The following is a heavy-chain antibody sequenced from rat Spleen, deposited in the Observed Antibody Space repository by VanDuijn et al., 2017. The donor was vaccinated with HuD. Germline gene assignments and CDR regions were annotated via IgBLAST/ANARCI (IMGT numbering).Heavy chain of an antibody. CDR2: MWSHGDT. Sequence: QVQLMESGPGLVQPSETLSLTCTVSGFSLTTYHVHWVRQSPGKGLEWMGVMWSHGDTSYNSALKSRLSISWDSSKSQFFLKMNSLQTEDTATYYCARDPPYYSGDYFDYWGHGVMVTVSS. CDR3: ARDPPYYSGDYFDY. D-gene: IGHD1-1*01. CDR1: GFSLTTYH. J-gene: IGHJ2*01. V-gene: IGHV2-32*01.